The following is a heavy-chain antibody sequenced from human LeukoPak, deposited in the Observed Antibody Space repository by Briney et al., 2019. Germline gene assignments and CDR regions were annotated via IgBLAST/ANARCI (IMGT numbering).Heavy chain of an antibody. Sequence: ASVKVSRKASGYTFTSYDINWVRQATGQGLEWMGWMNPNSGNTGYAQKFQGRVTMTRNTSISTAYMELSSLRSEDTAVYYCASRGGSSSGASGYYMDVWGKGTTVTVSS. CDR1: GYTFTSYD. CDR2: MNPNSGNT. D-gene: IGHD6-6*01. J-gene: IGHJ6*03. CDR3: ASRGGSSSGASGYYMDV. V-gene: IGHV1-8*01.